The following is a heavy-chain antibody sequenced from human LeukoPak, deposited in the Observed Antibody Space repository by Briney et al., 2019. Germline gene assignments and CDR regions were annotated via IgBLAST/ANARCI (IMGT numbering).Heavy chain of an antibody. D-gene: IGHD2-15*01. CDR1: GFTFGDYA. J-gene: IGHJ6*02. CDR3: ARAPGGYCSGGSCYSGRSYYYGMDV. Sequence: GGSLRLSRTASGFTFGDYAMSWFRQAPGKGLEWVSYISSSGSTIYYADSVKGRFTISRDNAKNSLYLQMNSLRAEDTAVYYCARAPGGYCSGGSCYSGRSYYYGMDVWGQGTTVTVSS. CDR2: ISSSGSTI. V-gene: IGHV3-11*01.